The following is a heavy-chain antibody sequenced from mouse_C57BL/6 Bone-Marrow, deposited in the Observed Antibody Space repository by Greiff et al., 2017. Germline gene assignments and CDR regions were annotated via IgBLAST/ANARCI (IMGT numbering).Heavy chain of an antibody. D-gene: IGHD2-1*01. V-gene: IGHV14-1*01. CDR3: TTCYGNYAGFAY. J-gene: IGHJ3*01. CDR2: IDPEDGDT. Sequence: EVQLQESGAELVRPGASVKLSCTASGFNITDYYMHWVKQRPEQGLEWIGRIDPEDGDTEYAPKFQGKATMTADTSSNTAYLQLSSLTSEDTAVYYCTTCYGNYAGFAYWGQGTLVTVSA. CDR1: GFNITDYY.